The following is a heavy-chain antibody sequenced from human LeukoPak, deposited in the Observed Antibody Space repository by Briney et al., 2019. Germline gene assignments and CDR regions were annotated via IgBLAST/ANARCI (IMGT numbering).Heavy chain of an antibody. V-gene: IGHV3-66*02. J-gene: IGHJ6*02. CDR1: GFTVSSNY. CDR3: ARDQGDPYYCYGMDA. CDR2: IYSGGST. Sequence: GGSLRLSCAASGFTVSSNYMSWVRQAPGKGLEWVSVIYSGGSTYYAASVKGRFTISRDNSTNTLYLQMNSLRAEDTAVYYCARDQGDPYYCYGMDAWGQGTTVTVSS.